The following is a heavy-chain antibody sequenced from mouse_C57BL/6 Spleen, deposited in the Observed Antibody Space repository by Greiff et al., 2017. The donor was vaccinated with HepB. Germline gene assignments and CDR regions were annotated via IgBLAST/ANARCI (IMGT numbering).Heavy chain of an antibody. CDR1: GYSITSGYY. D-gene: IGHD1-1*01. CDR2: ISYDGSN. V-gene: IGHV3-6*01. J-gene: IGHJ2*01. CDR3: AREGSGFDY. Sequence: EVHLVESGPGLVKPSQSLSLTCSVTGYSITSGYYWNWLLQFPGNKLDWRDYISYDGSNHYNPPLKNRTSMTRDTSKNQFFLKFNSVTTENTATSYGAREGSGFDYWGQGTTLTVSS.